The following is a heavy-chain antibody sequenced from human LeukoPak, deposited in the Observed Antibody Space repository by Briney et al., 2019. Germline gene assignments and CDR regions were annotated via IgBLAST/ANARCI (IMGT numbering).Heavy chain of an antibody. CDR3: VRDRPHNWFDP. Sequence: GGSLRLSRAASGFIFSDYWMHWVRQAPGKGLVWVSGINTDGSRATYADSVKGRFTFSRDNAKNTLYLQMSSLRDEDTAVYYCVRDRPHNWFDPWGQGTLVTVSS. CDR1: GFIFSDYW. V-gene: IGHV3-74*01. J-gene: IGHJ5*02. CDR2: INTDGSRA.